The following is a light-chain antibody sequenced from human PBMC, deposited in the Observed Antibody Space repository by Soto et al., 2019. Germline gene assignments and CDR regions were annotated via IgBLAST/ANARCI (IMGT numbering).Light chain of an antibody. CDR3: QQYNKWPPFMYT. CDR2: DAS. Sequence: EIVMTQSPATLSVSPGDRGTLSCRASQSVSSHLAWYQQKPGQAPRLLIYDASTRATGIPARFSGSGSGTEFTLAISSLQSEDVAVYYCQQYNKWPPFMYTFGQGTKLEIK. CDR1: QSVSSH. J-gene: IGKJ2*01. V-gene: IGKV3-15*01.